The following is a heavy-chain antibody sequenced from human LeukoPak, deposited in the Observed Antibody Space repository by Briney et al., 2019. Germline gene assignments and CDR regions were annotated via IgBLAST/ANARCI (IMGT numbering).Heavy chain of an antibody. Sequence: PSETLSLTCAVYGASFSGYYWSCVRQSPGKGMEWIGEINHSGSINYNSSLKSRVTLSVDTSRNQFSLELTSVTAADTAIYYCAKVYSSSSRDGFDVWGQGTLVTVSS. V-gene: IGHV4-34*01. J-gene: IGHJ3*01. CDR2: INHSGSI. D-gene: IGHD6-6*01. CDR3: AKVYSSSSRDGFDV. CDR1: GASFSGYY.